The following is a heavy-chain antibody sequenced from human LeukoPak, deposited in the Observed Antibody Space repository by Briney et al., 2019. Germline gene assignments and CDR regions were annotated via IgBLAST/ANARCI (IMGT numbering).Heavy chain of an antibody. D-gene: IGHD3-22*01. CDR1: GYTFNDYY. Sequence: ASVKVSCKASGYTFNDYYIHWVRQAPGQGLEWMGWINPNSGDANYAQKFQGRVTMTRDTSISTGYMELSRLKNDDTAVYYCARGYYDSSAYYSADYWGQGTLVTVSS. J-gene: IGHJ4*02. V-gene: IGHV1-2*02. CDR3: ARGYYDSSAYYSADY. CDR2: INPNSGDA.